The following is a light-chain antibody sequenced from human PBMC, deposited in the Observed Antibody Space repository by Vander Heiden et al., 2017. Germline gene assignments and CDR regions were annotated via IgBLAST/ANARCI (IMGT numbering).Light chain of an antibody. CDR3: QSYAGSLSWV. J-gene: IGLJ2*01. CDR2: GNS. CDR1: SSNIGAGYD. V-gene: IGLV1-40*01. Sequence: QSVLTQPPSVSGSPVQRVTISCTGSSSNIGAGYDVHWYQQLPGKAPKLLIYGNSNRHSGVPDRFSGSKSGTSASLAITGLQAEDEADYYCQSYAGSLSWVFGGGTKLTVL.